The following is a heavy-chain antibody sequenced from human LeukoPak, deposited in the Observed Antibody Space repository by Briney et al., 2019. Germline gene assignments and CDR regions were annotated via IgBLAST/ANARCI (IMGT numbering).Heavy chain of an antibody. V-gene: IGHV3-7*01. J-gene: IGHJ5*02. Sequence: GGSLRLSCAASGFAFSSYWMSWVRQAPGKGLEWVANIKQDGSEKYYVDSVKGRFTISRDNAKNSLYLQMNSLRAEDTAVYYCAREAYYYDSSGYYSGFDPWGQGTLVTVSS. CDR3: AREAYYYDSSGYYSGFDP. CDR1: GFAFSSYW. D-gene: IGHD3-22*01. CDR2: IKQDGSEK.